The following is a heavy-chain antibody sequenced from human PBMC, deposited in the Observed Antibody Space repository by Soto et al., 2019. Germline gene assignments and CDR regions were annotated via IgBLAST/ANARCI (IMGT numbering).Heavy chain of an antibody. Sequence: QVQLQESGPGLVKPSETLSLTCTVSGGSISSYYWSWIRQPPGKGLEWIGYIYYRGSTNYNPSLKIRVTSSVATSETQLSLKLSSVNAADTAVYYCASRDGYNSHAFDIWGQGTMVTVAS. CDR2: IYYRGST. V-gene: IGHV4-59*01. CDR1: GGSISSYY. CDR3: ASRDGYNSHAFDI. D-gene: IGHD5-12*01. J-gene: IGHJ3*02.